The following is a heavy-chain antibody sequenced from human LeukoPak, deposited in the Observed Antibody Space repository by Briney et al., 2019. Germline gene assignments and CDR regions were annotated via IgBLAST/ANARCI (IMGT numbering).Heavy chain of an antibody. CDR1: GYTFTSYG. D-gene: IGHD6-13*01. Sequence: ASVKVSCKASGYTFTSYGISWVRQAPGQGLEWMGWISAYNGNTNYAQKLQGRATMTTDTSTSTAYMELRSLRSDDTAVYYCARDLGYSSSWAFDYWGQGTLVTVSS. CDR2: ISAYNGNT. J-gene: IGHJ4*02. CDR3: ARDLGYSSSWAFDY. V-gene: IGHV1-18*01.